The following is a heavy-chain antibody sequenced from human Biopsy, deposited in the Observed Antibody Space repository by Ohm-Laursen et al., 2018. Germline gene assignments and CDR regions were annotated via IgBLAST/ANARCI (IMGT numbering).Heavy chain of an antibody. V-gene: IGHV3-9*01. J-gene: IGHJ3*02. CDR3: AKIHCSGGSCYPNAFDM. CDR1: GFTFSRYG. CDR2: ISWNSVGI. Sequence: SLRLSCAASGFTFSRYGMSWVRQAPGKGLEWVSGISWNSVGIGYADSVKGRFTISRDNAKNFLYLEMNNLRPEDTALYYCAKIHCSGGSCYPNAFDMWGHGTRVTVS. D-gene: IGHD2-15*01.